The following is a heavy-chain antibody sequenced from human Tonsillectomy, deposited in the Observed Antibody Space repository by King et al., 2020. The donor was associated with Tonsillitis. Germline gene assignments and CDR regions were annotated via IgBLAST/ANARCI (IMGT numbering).Heavy chain of an antibody. J-gene: IGHJ4*02. V-gene: IGHV3-23*04. Sequence: VQLVESGGGLVQPGGSLRLSCAASGFTFSSYAMSWVRQAPGKGLEWVSAISGSGGSTYYADSVKGRFTISRDNSKNTLYLQMNSLRAEETAVYYCAKDHPTGWLGPGYFDYWGQGTLVTVSS. CDR2: ISGSGGST. CDR1: GFTFSSYA. CDR3: AKDHPTGWLGPGYFDY. D-gene: IGHD5-24*01.